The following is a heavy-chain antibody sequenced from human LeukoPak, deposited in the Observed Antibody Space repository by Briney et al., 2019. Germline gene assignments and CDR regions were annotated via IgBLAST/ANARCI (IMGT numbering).Heavy chain of an antibody. CDR2: ISATGTST. Sequence: GGSLRLSCAASGFTFSSYAMTWVRQAPGKGLEWVSTISATGTSTYYADSVKGRLTISRDNSKNTLYLQMNSLRAEDTAVYSCAKDSGTYYKAFDYWGQGTQATVSS. CDR3: AKDSGTYYKAFDY. V-gene: IGHV3-23*01. D-gene: IGHD1-26*01. CDR1: GFTFSSYA. J-gene: IGHJ4*02.